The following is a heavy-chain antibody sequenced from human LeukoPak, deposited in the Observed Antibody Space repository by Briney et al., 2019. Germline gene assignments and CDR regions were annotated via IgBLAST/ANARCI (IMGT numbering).Heavy chain of an antibody. J-gene: IGHJ3*02. CDR2: IYTSGST. CDR1: GGSFSGYY. D-gene: IGHD4-11*01. Sequence: RASETLSLTCAVYGGSFSGYYWGWIRQPPGKGLEWIGRIYTSGSTNYNPSLKSRVTISVDTSKNQFSLKLSSVTAADTAVYYCARKSTVEYAFDIWGQGTMVTVSS. V-gene: IGHV4-4*08. CDR3: ARKSTVEYAFDI.